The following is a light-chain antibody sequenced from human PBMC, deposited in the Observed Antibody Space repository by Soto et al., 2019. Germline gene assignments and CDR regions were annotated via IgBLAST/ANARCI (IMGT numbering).Light chain of an antibody. CDR1: QSIDNY. V-gene: IGKV1-39*01. CDR2: AAS. CDR3: QQSYTTLFT. Sequence: DVQLTQYTSSLSASVGHRVTITCRTSQSIDNYLNWYQQKPGKAPKLLMYAASTLQSGVPSRFSGSGSETDFTLTISSLQPEDLATYYCQQSYTTLFTFGPGTKVDI. J-gene: IGKJ3*01.